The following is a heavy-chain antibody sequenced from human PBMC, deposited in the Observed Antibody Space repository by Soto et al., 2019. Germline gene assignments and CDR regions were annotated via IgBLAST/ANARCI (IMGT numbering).Heavy chain of an antibody. V-gene: IGHV3-23*01. J-gene: IGHJ2*01. CDR1: GFTFSSYA. CDR2: ISGSGGST. D-gene: IGHD3-10*01. CDR3: AKDRGSELRYFDL. Sequence: GGSLRLSCAASGFTFSSYAMSWVRQAPGKGPEWVSAISGSGGSTYYADSVKGRFTISRDNSKNTLYLQMNSLRAEDTAVYYCAKDRGSELRYFDLWGRGTLVTVSS.